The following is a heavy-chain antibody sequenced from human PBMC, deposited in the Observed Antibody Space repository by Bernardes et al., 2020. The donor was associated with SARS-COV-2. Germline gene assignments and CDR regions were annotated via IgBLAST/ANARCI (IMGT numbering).Heavy chain of an antibody. J-gene: IGHJ3*02. CDR2: ISRSSSTI. V-gene: IGHV3-48*02. D-gene: IGHD6-13*01. Sequence: GGSLRLSCAASGFTFSSYSMNWVRQAPGKGREGVSYISRSSSTIYYAASVKGRFTISRDNAKNSLYLQMNSLRDEDTAVYYCARGDSSSYDAFDIWGQGTMVTVSS. CDR1: GFTFSSYS. CDR3: ARGDSSSYDAFDI.